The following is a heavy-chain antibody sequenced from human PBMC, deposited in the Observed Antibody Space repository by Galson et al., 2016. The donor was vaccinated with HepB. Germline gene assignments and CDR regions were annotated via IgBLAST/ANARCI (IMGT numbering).Heavy chain of an antibody. CDR1: GGTLRNQA. CDR3: ARVTATKNFHYGMDV. D-gene: IGHD5-12*01. J-gene: IGHJ6*02. CDR2: IIPIFGTI. Sequence: SVKVSCKASGGTLRNQAITWVRQAPGQGLEWMGGIIPIFGTINYAQKFQGRVTITADESTSTAYMEVSSLRSEDTAAYYCARVTATKNFHYGMDVWGQGTTVTVSS. V-gene: IGHV1-69*13.